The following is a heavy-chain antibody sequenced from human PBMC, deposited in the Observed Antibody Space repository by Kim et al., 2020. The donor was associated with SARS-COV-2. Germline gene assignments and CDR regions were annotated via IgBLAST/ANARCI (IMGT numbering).Heavy chain of an antibody. V-gene: IGHV3-73*01. CDR3: TRGGEWELQDAFDI. D-gene: IGHD1-26*01. Sequence: AASVKGRFTISRDDSKNTAYLQMNSLKTEDTAVYYCTRGGEWELQDAFDIWGQGTMVTVSS. J-gene: IGHJ3*02.